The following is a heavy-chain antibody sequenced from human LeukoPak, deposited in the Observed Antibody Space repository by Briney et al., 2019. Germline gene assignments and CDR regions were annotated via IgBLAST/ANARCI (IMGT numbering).Heavy chain of an antibody. V-gene: IGHV3-53*01. J-gene: IGHJ3*02. CDR1: GFTFSSYA. CDR3: ATGIAVAGPRAFDI. Sequence: PGGSLRLSCAASGFTFSSYAMSWVRQAPGKGLEWVSVIYSGGSTYYADSVKGRFTISRDNSKNTLYLQMNSLRAEDTAVYYCATGIAVAGPRAFDIWGQGTMVTVSS. D-gene: IGHD6-19*01. CDR2: IYSGGST.